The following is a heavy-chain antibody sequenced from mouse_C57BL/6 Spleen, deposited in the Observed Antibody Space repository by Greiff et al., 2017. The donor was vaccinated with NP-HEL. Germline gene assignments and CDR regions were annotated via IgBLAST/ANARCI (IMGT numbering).Heavy chain of an antibody. CDR3: ARDDYYAMDY. CDR2: IHPNSGST. Sequence: QVQLQQPGAELVKPGASVKLSCKASGYTFTSYWMHWVKQRPGQALEWIGMIHPNSGSTNYNEKFKSKATLTVDKSSSTAYMQLSSLTSEDSAVYYCARDDYYAMDYWGQGTSVTVSS. V-gene: IGHV1-64*01. CDR1: GYTFTSYW. J-gene: IGHJ4*01.